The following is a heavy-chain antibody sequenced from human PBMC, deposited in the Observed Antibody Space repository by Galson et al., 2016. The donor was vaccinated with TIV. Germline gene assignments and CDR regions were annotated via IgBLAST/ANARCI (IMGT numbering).Heavy chain of an antibody. CDR2: VYYNGKT. D-gene: IGHD6-13*01. V-gene: IGHV4-61*01. J-gene: IGHJ2*01. CDR1: GVSVSRGTYY. CDR3: TRDPTYSNSWYWYFDL. Sequence: LSLTCSVSGVSVSRGTYYWSWLRQSPGKRLEWIGYVYYNGKTNYNPSLKSRVNMSIDRSKNQFSLTLRSVTAADTAVYFCTRDPTYSNSWYWYFDLWGRGTLVAVSS.